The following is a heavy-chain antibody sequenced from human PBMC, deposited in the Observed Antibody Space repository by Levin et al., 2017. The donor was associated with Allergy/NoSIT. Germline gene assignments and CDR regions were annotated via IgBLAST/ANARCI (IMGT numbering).Heavy chain of an antibody. Sequence: GGSLRLSCAASGFTFRNYGMHWVRQAPGKGLEWVAIISHDGSNKYYVDSVKGRFTISRDNFKNTLYLQMNSLRAEDTAVYYCAKDRDTVVVSAAIPWGQGTLVTVSS. V-gene: IGHV3-30*18. CDR1: GFTFRNYG. D-gene: IGHD2-2*01. J-gene: IGHJ5*02. CDR2: ISHDGSNK. CDR3: AKDRDTVVVSAAIP.